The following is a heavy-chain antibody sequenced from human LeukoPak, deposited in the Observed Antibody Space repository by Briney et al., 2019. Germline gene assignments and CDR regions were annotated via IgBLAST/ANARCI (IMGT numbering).Heavy chain of an antibody. V-gene: IGHV1-69*06. Sequence: IIPIFGTANYAQKFQGRVTMTEDTSTDTAYKELSSLRSEDTAVYYCATGTNVGSYELNYWGQGTLVTVSS. D-gene: IGHD1-26*01. CDR3: ATGTNVGSYELNY. CDR2: IIPIFGTA. J-gene: IGHJ4*02.